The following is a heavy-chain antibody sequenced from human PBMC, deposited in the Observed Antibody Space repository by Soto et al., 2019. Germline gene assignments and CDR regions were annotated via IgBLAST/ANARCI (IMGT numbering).Heavy chain of an antibody. CDR2: IYHSGST. V-gene: IGHV4-30-2*01. CDR1: GGSISSGGYS. Sequence: PSETLSLTCAVSGGSISSGGYSWSWIRQPPGKGLEWIGYIYHSGSTYYNPSLKSRVTISVDRSKNQFSLKLSSVTAADTAVYYCARGSYGLTKYFDYWGQGTLVTV. D-gene: IGHD5-18*01. CDR3: ARGSYGLTKYFDY. J-gene: IGHJ4*02.